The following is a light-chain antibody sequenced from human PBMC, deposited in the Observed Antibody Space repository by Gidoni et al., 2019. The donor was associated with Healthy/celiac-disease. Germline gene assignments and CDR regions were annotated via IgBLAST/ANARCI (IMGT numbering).Light chain of an antibody. J-gene: IGLJ2*01. CDR3: QVWDSSTVV. V-gene: IGLV3-9*01. CDR2: RDS. Sequence: SYEMTQPLSVSVALGQTARITCGGNNIGSKNVHWYQQKPGKAPVLVIYRDSNRPSGIPERFSGSNSWNTATLTISRAQAGDEADYYCQVWDSSTVVFGGGTKLTVL. CDR1: NIGSKN.